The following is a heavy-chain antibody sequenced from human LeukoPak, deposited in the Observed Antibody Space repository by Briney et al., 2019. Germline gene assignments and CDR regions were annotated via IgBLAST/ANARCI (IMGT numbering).Heavy chain of an antibody. J-gene: IGHJ6*02. CDR1: GGSISSGSYY. D-gene: IGHD3-3*01. CDR3: ARDGSTYYDFWSGYSPSYYYGMDV. V-gene: IGHV4-61*02. CDR2: IYTSGST. Sequence: SETLSLTCTVSGGSISSGSYYWSWIREPAGKGLEWIGRIYTSGSTNYNPSLKSRVTISVDTSKNQFSLKLSSVTAADTAVYYCARDGSTYYDFWSGYSPSYYYGMDVWGQGTTATVSS.